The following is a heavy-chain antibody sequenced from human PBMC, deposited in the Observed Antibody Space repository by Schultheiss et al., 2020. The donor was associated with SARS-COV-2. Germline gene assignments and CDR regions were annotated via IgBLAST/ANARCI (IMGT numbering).Heavy chain of an antibody. CDR1: GRSISTFY. J-gene: IGHJ6*02. CDR3: ARGRGARYVAYYSYYYGMDV. D-gene: IGHD4/OR15-4a*01. Sequence: GSLRLSCTVSGRSISTFYWRWIRQPPGMGLEWIGYIYNSGRTNYNPSLKSLVTISVDTSKNQFSLKLSSVTAADTAVYFCARGRGARYVAYYSYYYGMDVWGQGTTVTVSS. CDR2: IYNSGRT. V-gene: IGHV4-59*01.